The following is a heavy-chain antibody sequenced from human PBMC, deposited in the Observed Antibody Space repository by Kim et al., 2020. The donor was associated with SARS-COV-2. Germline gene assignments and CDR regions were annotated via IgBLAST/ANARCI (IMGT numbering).Heavy chain of an antibody. CDR2: FT. V-gene: IGHV5-10-1*01. Sequence: FTNYSPSFQGHVTISADKSISTAYLQWSSLKASDTAMYYCARHNAAGEDYWGQGTLVTVSS. D-gene: IGHD6-13*01. CDR3: ARHNAAGEDY. J-gene: IGHJ4*02.